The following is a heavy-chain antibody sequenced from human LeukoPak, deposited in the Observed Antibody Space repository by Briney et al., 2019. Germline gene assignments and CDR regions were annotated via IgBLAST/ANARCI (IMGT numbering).Heavy chain of an antibody. V-gene: IGHV3-74*01. J-gene: IGHJ6*03. CDR2: INGDGSDP. CDR1: GFTFSSYW. CDR3: ARDGTFTGSNNYYYIDV. D-gene: IGHD1-14*01. Sequence: PGGSLRLSCAASGFTFSSYWMHWVRQAPGKGLEWVSRINGDGSDPSYADFVKGRFTISRDNAKSTLCLEMKNLRAEDTAVYYCARDGTFTGSNNYYYIDVWGKGTTVTISS.